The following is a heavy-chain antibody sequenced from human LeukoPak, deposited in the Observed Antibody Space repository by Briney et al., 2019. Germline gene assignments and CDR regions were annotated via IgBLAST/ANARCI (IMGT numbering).Heavy chain of an antibody. J-gene: IGHJ6*02. CDR1: GFTFTRFG. V-gene: IGHV3-30*02. CDR3: ARALNYGFDV. CDR2: IQYDGSGI. Sequence: GGSLGLSCTTSGFTFTRFGLLWLRQAPGKGLEWVAFIQYDGSGIYSDSVKGRFTISRDNSKNIVYLQMNSLRVEEMAVFYCARALNYGFDVWGQGTTVTVSS.